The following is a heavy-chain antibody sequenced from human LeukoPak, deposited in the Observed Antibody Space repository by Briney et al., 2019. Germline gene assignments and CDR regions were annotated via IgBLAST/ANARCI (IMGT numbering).Heavy chain of an antibody. CDR1: GGSISSYY. J-gene: IGHJ4*02. Sequence: SETLSLTCTVSGGSISSYYWSWIRQPAGKGLEWIGRIYISGSGSTNYNPSLKSRVTMSVDTSKNQFSLRLSSVTAADTAVYYCARGGWNKFDYWGQGTLVTVSS. D-gene: IGHD3-22*01. CDR3: ARGGWNKFDY. CDR2: IYISGSGST. V-gene: IGHV4-4*07.